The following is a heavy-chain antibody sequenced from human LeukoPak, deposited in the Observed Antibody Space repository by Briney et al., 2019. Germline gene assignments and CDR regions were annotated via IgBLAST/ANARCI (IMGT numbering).Heavy chain of an antibody. V-gene: IGHV4-59*08. CDR2: IYYTGIT. J-gene: IGHJ4*02. D-gene: IGHD3-10*01. CDR1: GGSINSYF. Sequence: SETLSLTCTVSGGSINSYFWSWIRQPPGKGLEWIGYIYYTGITDYNPSLKSRITISVDTSKNQFSLKLTSVSAADTAVYYCARQARSGTNLYRFDYWGPGTLVTVSS. CDR3: ARQARSGTNLYRFDY.